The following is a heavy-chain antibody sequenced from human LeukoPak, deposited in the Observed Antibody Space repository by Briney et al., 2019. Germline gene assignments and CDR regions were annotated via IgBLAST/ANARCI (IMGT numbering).Heavy chain of an antibody. V-gene: IGHV1-2*02. J-gene: IGHJ4*02. CDR2: INPNSGGT. D-gene: IGHD1-26*01. CDR1: GYTFTGYY. Sequence: ASVKVSCKASGYTFTGYYMHWVRQAPGQGLECMGWINPNSGGTNYAQKFQGRVTLTRDTSISTAYMELSRLRSDDTAVYYCARDLVSRVGATYYFDYWGQGTLVTVSS. CDR3: ARDLVSRVGATYYFDY.